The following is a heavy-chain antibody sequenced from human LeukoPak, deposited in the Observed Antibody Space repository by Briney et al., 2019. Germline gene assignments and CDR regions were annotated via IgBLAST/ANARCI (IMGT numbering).Heavy chain of an antibody. J-gene: IGHJ6*02. D-gene: IGHD2-2*01. CDR2: IYPGDSDT. V-gene: IGHV5-51*01. Sequence: GESLQISCKGSGYSFTSYWIGWVRQMPGKGLEWMGIIYPGDSDTRYSPSFQGQVTISADKSISTAYLQWSSLKASDTAMYYCARLLHCSSTSCYGEDYYYGMDVWGQGTTVTVSS. CDR1: GYSFTSYW. CDR3: ARLLHCSSTSCYGEDYYYGMDV.